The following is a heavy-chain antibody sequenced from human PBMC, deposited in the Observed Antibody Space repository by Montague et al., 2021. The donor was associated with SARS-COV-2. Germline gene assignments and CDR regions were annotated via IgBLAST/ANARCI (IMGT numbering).Heavy chain of an antibody. J-gene: IGHJ4*02. CDR1: GFTFSSYW. CDR3: ASSQYDILTGYYFFASFGY. Sequence: SLRLSCAASGFTFSSYWLSWVRQAPGKGLEWVANIKQDGSEKYYXDSVKGRFTISRDNAKNSLYLQMNSLRAVGTAVYYCASSQYDILTGYYFFASFGYWGQGTLVTVSS. V-gene: IGHV3-7*01. CDR2: IKQDGSEK. D-gene: IGHD3-9*01.